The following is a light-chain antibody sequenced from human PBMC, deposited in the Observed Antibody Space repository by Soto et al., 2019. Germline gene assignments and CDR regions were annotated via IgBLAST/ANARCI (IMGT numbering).Light chain of an antibody. Sequence: QSVLTQPRSESGSPGQSVTISCTGTSSDVGRYDYVSWYQQYPGEAPKLIIYDVTERPSGVPDRFSGSKSGNTASLTISGLRAEDEAAYSCCSFAGSYSYVFGSGTKVTVL. J-gene: IGLJ1*01. CDR2: DVT. V-gene: IGLV2-11*01. CDR1: SSDVGRYDY. CDR3: CSFAGSYSYV.